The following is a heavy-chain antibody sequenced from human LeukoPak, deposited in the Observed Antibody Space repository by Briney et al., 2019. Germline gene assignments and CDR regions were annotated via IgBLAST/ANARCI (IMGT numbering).Heavy chain of an antibody. D-gene: IGHD2-2*01. CDR3: ASDSPYCSSTSCSSFDY. V-gene: IGHV4-31*03. CDR1: GGSISSGGYY. J-gene: IGHJ4*02. Sequence: SETLSLTCTVSGGSISSGGYYWSWIRQHPGKGLEWIGYIYYSGSTYYNPSLKSRVTISVDTSKNQFSLKLSSVTAADTAVYYCASDSPYCSSTSCSSFDYWGQGTLVTVSS. CDR2: IYYSGST.